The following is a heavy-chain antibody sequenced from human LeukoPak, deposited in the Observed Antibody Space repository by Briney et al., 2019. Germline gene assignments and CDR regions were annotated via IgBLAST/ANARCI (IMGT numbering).Heavy chain of an antibody. CDR3: AKKGYYDGSGYYMYYFDH. Sequence: GGSLRLSCAASGLTFSTYGMHWVRQAPGKGLGWESFIRNDGSSKYYADSVKGRFTISRDNAKNSLYLQMNSLRAEDTAVYYCAKKGYYDGSGYYMYYFDHWGQGTLVTVSS. CDR1: GLTFSTYG. CDR2: IRNDGSSK. J-gene: IGHJ4*02. D-gene: IGHD3-22*01. V-gene: IGHV3-30*02.